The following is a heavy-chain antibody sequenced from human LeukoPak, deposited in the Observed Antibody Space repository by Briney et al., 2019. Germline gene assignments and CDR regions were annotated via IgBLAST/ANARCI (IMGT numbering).Heavy chain of an antibody. CDR3: ARGTFARWFGEFAAY. D-gene: IGHD3-10*01. CDR2: KKPDGSQK. CDR1: GLTFSDYW. Sequence: GGSPRLSCAASGLTFSDYWMSWVRQAPGEGLEWVANKKPDGSQKYYVDSVKGRFTISRDNAKNSLYLQMNSLRAEDTAVYYCARGTFARWFGEFAAYWGQGTLVTVSS. V-gene: IGHV3-7*01. J-gene: IGHJ4*02.